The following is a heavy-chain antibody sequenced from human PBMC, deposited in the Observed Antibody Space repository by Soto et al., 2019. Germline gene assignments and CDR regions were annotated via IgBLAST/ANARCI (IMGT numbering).Heavy chain of an antibody. V-gene: IGHV3-66*01. CDR1: GFTVSSNY. CDR3: ARGPVV. D-gene: IGHD2-2*01. Sequence: AGSMKLACAASGFTVSSNYMSWVRQAPGKGLEWVSVIYSGGSTYYADSVKGRFTISRDNSKNTLYLQMNSLRAEDTAVYYCARGPVVRGQGTLVTVSS. J-gene: IGHJ4*02. CDR2: IYSGGST.